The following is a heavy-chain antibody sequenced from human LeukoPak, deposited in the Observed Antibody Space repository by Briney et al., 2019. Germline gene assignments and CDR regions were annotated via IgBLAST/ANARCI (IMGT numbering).Heavy chain of an antibody. D-gene: IGHD1-14*01. CDR2: INPGGSSI. J-gene: IGHJ4*02. Sequence: GGSLRLSCAASGFTFSSYWMLWVRQVPGKGLVWVARINPGGSSITYADSVKGRFTISRDNAKNTLYLQMDSLRAEDTGVYYCARSNQADDYWGQGTLVTVSS. V-gene: IGHV3-74*01. CDR1: GFTFSSYW. CDR3: ARSNQADDY.